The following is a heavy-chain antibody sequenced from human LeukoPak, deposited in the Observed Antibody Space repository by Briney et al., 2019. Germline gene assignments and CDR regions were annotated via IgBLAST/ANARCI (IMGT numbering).Heavy chain of an antibody. D-gene: IGHD4-17*01. V-gene: IGHV3-74*01. Sequence: GGSLRLSCAASGFTFSSYWMHWVRQAPGKGLVWVSGINSDGTDTTYADSVKGRFTISRDNAKNTLYLQMNSLRAEDTAVYYCARVGGNYGDYVTWSDPWGQGTLVTVSS. CDR1: GFTFSSYW. CDR2: INSDGTDT. J-gene: IGHJ5*02. CDR3: ARVGGNYGDYVTWSDP.